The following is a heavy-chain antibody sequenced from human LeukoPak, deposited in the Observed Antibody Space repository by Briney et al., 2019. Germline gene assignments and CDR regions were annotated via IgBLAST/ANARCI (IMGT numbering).Heavy chain of an antibody. CDR1: GTSISNYY. J-gene: IGHJ4*02. Sequence: SETLSLTCTVSGTSISNYYWSWIRQPPGRGLEWIGYIYYSGDTNYNPSLKSRVTMSVDTSKNQFSLKLSSLTAADTAVFYCARGTTRYTTTYYFDYWGQGTLVTVSS. V-gene: IGHV4-59*01. CDR2: IYYSGDT. CDR3: ARGTTRYTTTYYFDY. D-gene: IGHD2-2*02.